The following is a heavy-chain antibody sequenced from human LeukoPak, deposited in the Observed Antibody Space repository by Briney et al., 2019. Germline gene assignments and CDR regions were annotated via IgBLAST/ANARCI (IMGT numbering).Heavy chain of an antibody. Sequence: GGSLRLSCVASRFSFSSYDRNWVRQAPGKGLEWLSYISSSGSTIFYADSVKGRFTISRDNAKNSLYLQMNRLRAEDTAVYYSARGRAGYSSSWGIWGQGTMVTVSS. CDR2: ISSSGSTI. D-gene: IGHD6-13*01. CDR1: RFSFSSYD. J-gene: IGHJ3*02. V-gene: IGHV3-48*03. CDR3: ARGRAGYSSSWGI.